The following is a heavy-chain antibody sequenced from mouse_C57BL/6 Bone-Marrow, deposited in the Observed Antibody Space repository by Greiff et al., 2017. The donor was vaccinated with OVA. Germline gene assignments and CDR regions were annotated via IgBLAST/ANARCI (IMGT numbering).Heavy chain of an antibody. D-gene: IGHD1-1*01. Sequence: VQLQQSGAELVRPGASVKLSCKASGYTFTDYYINWVKQRPGQGLEWIARIYPGSGNTYYNEKFKGKATLTAEKSSSTAYMQLSSLTSEDSAVYFCAFTTKDYFDYWGQGTTLTVSS. CDR2: IYPGSGNT. CDR1: GYTFTDYY. CDR3: AFTTKDYFDY. V-gene: IGHV1-76*01. J-gene: IGHJ2*01.